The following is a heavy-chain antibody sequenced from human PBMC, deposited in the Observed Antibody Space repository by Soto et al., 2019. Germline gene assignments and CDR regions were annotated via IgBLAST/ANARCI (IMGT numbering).Heavy chain of an antibody. V-gene: IGHV4-59*01. J-gene: IGHJ4*02. CDR1: GGSISSNY. CDR2: VYNSGST. Sequence: PSETLSLTCTVSGGSISSNYWTWIRQPPGKGLEWIGYVYNSGSTNYNPSLKSRVTISEDTSKSQFSLKVNSMTAADTAAYCCARYRREAVAGYTLDNWGQGILVTVSS. CDR3: ARYRREAVAGYTLDN. D-gene: IGHD6-13*01.